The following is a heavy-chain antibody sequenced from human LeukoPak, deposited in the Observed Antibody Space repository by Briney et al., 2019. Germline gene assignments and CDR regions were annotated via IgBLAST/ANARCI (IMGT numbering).Heavy chain of an antibody. Sequence: GASVKVSCKASGGTFSSYAISWVRQAPGQGLEWMGGIIPIFGTANYAQKFQGRVTITTDESTSTAYMELSSLRSEDTAVCYCARGGARSHYYYMDVWGKGTTVTVSS. CDR1: GGTFSSYA. V-gene: IGHV1-69*05. CDR2: IIPIFGTA. CDR3: ARGGARSHYYYMDV. J-gene: IGHJ6*03.